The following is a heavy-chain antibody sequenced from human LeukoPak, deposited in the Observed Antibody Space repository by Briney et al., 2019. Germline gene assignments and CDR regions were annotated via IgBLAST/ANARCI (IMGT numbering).Heavy chain of an antibody. CDR3: ARDQGTANY. CDR2: INRDGSSI. CDR1: GFTLGSSW. V-gene: IGHV3-74*01. Sequence: GGSLRLSCAASGFTLGSSWMHWVRRAPGKGLDWVSRINRDGSSIAYADSVKGRFTIARDNSKNTLYLQMNSLRAEDTAVYYCARDQGTANYWGQGTLVTVPS. J-gene: IGHJ4*02.